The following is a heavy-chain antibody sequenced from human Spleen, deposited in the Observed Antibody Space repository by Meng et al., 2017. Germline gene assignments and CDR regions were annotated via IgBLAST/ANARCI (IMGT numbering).Heavy chain of an antibody. CDR2: IDWDDDK. V-gene: IGHV2-70*04. CDR1: GFSLSTSGMR. J-gene: IGHJ4*02. CDR3: ARIGTLGGYDPYYFDY. Sequence: SGPTLVKPTQTLTLTCTFSGFSLSTSGMRVSWIRQPPGKALEWLARIDWDDDKFYSTSLKTRLTISKDTSKNQVVLTMTNMDPVDTATYYCARIGTLGGYDPYYFDYWGQGILVTVSS. D-gene: IGHD5-12*01.